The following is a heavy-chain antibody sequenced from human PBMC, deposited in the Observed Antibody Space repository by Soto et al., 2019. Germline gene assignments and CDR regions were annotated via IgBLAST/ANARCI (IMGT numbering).Heavy chain of an antibody. CDR2: ISGSGGST. CDR3: AKDDRLSTAYSYGRHYYYGMDV. CDR1: GFTFSSYA. J-gene: IGHJ6*02. Sequence: PGGSLRLSCAASGFTFSSYAMSWVRQAPGKGLEWVSAISGSGGSTYYADSVKGRFTISRDNSKNTLYLQMNSLRAEDTAVYYCAKDDRLSTAYSYGRHYYYGMDVWGQGTTVTVSS. V-gene: IGHV3-23*01. D-gene: IGHD5-18*01.